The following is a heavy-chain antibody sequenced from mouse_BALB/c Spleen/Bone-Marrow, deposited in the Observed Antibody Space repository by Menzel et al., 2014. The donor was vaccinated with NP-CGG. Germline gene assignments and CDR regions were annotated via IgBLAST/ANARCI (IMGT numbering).Heavy chain of an antibody. J-gene: IGHJ2*01. CDR3: GRGDY. Sequence: EVMLVESGGGLVQPGGSRKLSCAASGFTFSSFAMLWIRQAPEKGLEWVAFISSGSNIIHYADTVKGRFTISRDNPKNTLFLQMTSLRSEDTAMYYCGRGDYWGQGTTLTVSS. CDR2: ISSGSNII. V-gene: IGHV5-17*02. CDR1: GFTFSSFA.